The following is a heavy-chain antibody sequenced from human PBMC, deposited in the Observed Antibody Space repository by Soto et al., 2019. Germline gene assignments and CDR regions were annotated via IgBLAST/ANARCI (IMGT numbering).Heavy chain of an antibody. CDR3: AREDGYGDYSFDY. V-gene: IGHV4-31*03. D-gene: IGHD4-17*01. J-gene: IGHJ4*02. CDR2: IYYSGST. CDR1: GGSISSGGYY. Sequence: LSLTCTVSGGSISSGGYYWSWIRQHPGKGLEWIGYIYYSGSTYYNPSLKSRVTISVDTSKNQFSLKLSSVTAADTAVYYCAREDGYGDYSFDYWGQGTLVTVSS.